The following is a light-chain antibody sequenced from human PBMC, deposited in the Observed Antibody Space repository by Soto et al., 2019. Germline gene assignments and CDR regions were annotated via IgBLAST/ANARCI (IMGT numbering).Light chain of an antibody. Sequence: QSALTQPASVSGSPGQSITISCTGTEVGAHRFVSWYQQVPGTAPKLLIYEVIKRPSGISPLFSGSKAGNTASLTISGLQADDEADYFCSTYTSASTSFGGGTKLTVL. V-gene: IGLV2-14*01. J-gene: IGLJ2*01. CDR3: STYTSASTS. CDR1: EVGAHRF. CDR2: EVI.